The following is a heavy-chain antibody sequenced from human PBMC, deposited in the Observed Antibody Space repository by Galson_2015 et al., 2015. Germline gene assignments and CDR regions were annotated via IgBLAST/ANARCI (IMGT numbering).Heavy chain of an antibody. CDR1: GFTFSDYY. V-gene: IGHV3-11*03. Sequence: SLRLSCAASGFTFSDYYMSWLRQAPGKGLEWVSYISSSSSYTNYADSVKGRFTISRDNAKNSLYLQMNSLRAEDTAVYYCARGYTVTYIDYWGQGTLVTVSS. CDR2: ISSSSSYT. D-gene: IGHD4-17*01. J-gene: IGHJ4*02. CDR3: ARGYTVTYIDY.